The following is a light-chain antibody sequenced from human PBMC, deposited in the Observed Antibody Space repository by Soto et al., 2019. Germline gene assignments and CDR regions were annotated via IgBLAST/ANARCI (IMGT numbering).Light chain of an antibody. CDR3: QQYNNWPPYT. Sequence: MTQSPATLSVSPGERATLSCRASQSVGSNLAWSQQKPGQAPRLLIYGASTRATGIPARFSGSGSGTEFTLTISSLQSEDFAVYYCQQYNNWPPYTFGQGTKLEIK. CDR2: GAS. V-gene: IGKV3-15*01. J-gene: IGKJ2*01. CDR1: QSVGSN.